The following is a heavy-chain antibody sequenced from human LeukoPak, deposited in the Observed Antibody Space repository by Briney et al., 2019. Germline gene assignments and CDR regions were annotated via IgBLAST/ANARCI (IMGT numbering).Heavy chain of an antibody. CDR2: IYYSGST. D-gene: IGHD3-16*02. Sequence: SQTLSLTCTVSGGSISSGGYYWSWIRQHPGKGLEWIGYIYYSGSTYYNPSLKSRVTISVDTSKNQFSLKLSSVTAADTAVYYCARDTRGRLGELSLYGDAFDIWGQGTMVTVSS. V-gene: IGHV4-31*03. CDR1: GGSISSGGYY. CDR3: ARDTRGRLGELSLYGDAFDI. J-gene: IGHJ3*02.